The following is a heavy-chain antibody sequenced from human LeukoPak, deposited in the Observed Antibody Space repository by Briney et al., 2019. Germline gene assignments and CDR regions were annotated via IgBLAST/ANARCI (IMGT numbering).Heavy chain of an antibody. CDR1: GFTFSSYG. Sequence: PGRSLRLSCAASGFTFSSYGMHWVRQAPGKGLEWVAVIWYDGSNKYYADSVKGRLTISRDNSKNTLYLQMNSLRAEDTAVYYCARGGADYDDSSELDYWGQGTLVTVSS. V-gene: IGHV3-33*01. D-gene: IGHD3-22*01. CDR2: IWYDGSNK. CDR3: ARGGADYDDSSELDY. J-gene: IGHJ4*02.